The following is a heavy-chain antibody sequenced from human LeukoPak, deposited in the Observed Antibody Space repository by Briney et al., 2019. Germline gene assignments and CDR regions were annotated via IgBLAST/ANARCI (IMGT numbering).Heavy chain of an antibody. CDR2: ISSSGSTI. D-gene: IGHD3-3*01. V-gene: IGHV3-48*03. J-gene: IGHJ4*02. CDR1: GFTFSSYE. CDR3: ARDRSVHLFDY. Sequence: GSLRLSCAASGFTFSSYEMNWVRQAPGKGLEWVSYISSSGSTIYYADSVKGRFTISRDNAKNSLYLQMNSLRAEDTAVYYCARDRSVHLFDYWGQGTLVTVSS.